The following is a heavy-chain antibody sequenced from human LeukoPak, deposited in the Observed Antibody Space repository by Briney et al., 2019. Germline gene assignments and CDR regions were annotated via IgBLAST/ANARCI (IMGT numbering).Heavy chain of an antibody. D-gene: IGHD3-3*01. V-gene: IGHV4-39*01. CDR1: GGSISSSSYY. Sequence: SETLSLTCTVSGGSISSSSYYWGWICQPPGKGLEWIGSIYYSGSTYYNPSLKSRVTISVDTSKNQFSLKLSSVTAADTAVYYCARSFGYYDFWSGYSADYWGQGTLVTVSS. CDR3: ARSFGYYDFWSGYSADY. J-gene: IGHJ4*02. CDR2: IYYSGST.